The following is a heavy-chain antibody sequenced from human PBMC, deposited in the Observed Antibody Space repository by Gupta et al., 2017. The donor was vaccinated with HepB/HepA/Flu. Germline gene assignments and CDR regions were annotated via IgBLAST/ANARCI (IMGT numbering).Heavy chain of an antibody. CDR1: GFTFSDYY. V-gene: IGHV3-11*04. CDR3: ARVNKGHLYCSGGSCPPHMDV. D-gene: IGHD2-15*01. CDR2: SSSSGSTI. Sequence: QVPLVESGGGLVKPGGSLRLSCAASGFTFSDYYLIWIRQAPGKGLEWVSYSSSSGSTIYYADSVKGRFTISRDNAKNSLYLQMNSLRAEDTAVYYCARVNKGHLYCSGGSCPPHMDVWGKGTTVTVSS. J-gene: IGHJ6*03.